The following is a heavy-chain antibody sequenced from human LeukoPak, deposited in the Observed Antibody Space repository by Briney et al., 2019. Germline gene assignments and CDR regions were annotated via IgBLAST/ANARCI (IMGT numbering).Heavy chain of an antibody. Sequence: GGSLRLSCAASGFTFTDAWMSWVRQPPGKGLEWVGRIKSHTDGATADYAAPVKHRFTISRDDSRNTLDLQMNSLRAEDTAVYYCARVAEGFDYWGQGTLVTVSS. CDR3: ARVAEGFDY. V-gene: IGHV3-15*01. CDR1: GFTFTDAW. CDR2: IKSHTDGATA. J-gene: IGHJ4*02.